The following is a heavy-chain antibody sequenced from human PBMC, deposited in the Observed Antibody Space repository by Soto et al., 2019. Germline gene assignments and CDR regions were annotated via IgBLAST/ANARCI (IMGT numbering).Heavy chain of an antibody. CDR2: FYYSENT. CDR1: GGSISSKSYS. J-gene: IGHJ4*02. Sequence: SETLSVTCGVSGGSISSKSYSWGWIRQPPGKGLEWIGTFYYSENTYYNPSLKSRVTISVDTSKNQFSLKLSSVTVADTAVYYCARHVVPAANYFAYRGQGTLVTSPQ. V-gene: IGHV4-39*01. D-gene: IGHD2-2*01. CDR3: ARHVVPAANYFAY.